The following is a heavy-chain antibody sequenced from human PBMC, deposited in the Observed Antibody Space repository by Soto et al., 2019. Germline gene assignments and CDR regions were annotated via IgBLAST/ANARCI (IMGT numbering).Heavy chain of an antibody. CDR3: ARASPGDFWSGYSAFDI. J-gene: IGHJ3*02. CDR1: GYTFTGYY. D-gene: IGHD3-3*01. V-gene: IGHV1-2*04. Sequence: ASVKVSFKASGYTFTGYYMHWVRQAPGQGLEWMGWINPNSGGTNYAQKFQGWVTMTRDTSISTAYMELSRLRSDDTAVYYCARASPGDFWSGYSAFDIWGQGTMVTVSS. CDR2: INPNSGGT.